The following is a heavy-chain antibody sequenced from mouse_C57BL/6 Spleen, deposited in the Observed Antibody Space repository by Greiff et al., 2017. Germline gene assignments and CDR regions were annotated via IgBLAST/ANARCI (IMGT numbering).Heavy chain of an antibody. D-gene: IGHD3-3*01. CDR3: ARKGLDFDY. CDR1: GYSITSGYY. Sequence: VQLKESGPGLVKPSQSLSLTCSVTGYSITSGYYWNWIRQFPGNKLEWMGYISYDGSNNYNPSLKNRIAITRDTSKNQFFLKLNSVTTEDTATYYYARKGLDFDYWGQGTTLTVSS. CDR2: ISYDGSN. V-gene: IGHV3-6*01. J-gene: IGHJ2*01.